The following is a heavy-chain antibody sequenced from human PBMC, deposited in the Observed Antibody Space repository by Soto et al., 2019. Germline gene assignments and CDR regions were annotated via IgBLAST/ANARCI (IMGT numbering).Heavy chain of an antibody. Sequence: EVQLLESGGGLVQPGGSLRLSCAASGFTFSNYAMSWVRQAPGKGLEWVSGISGSGGSTYYADSVKGRFTISRDNSKNARDQQMNSLNAEVTAVYDCARVGVMTSVFDTIDYWGQGPLLTLSP. CDR3: ARVGVMTSVFDTIDY. CDR1: GFTFSNYA. CDR2: ISGSGGST. J-gene: IGHJ4*02. V-gene: IGHV3-23*01. D-gene: IGHD3-16*01.